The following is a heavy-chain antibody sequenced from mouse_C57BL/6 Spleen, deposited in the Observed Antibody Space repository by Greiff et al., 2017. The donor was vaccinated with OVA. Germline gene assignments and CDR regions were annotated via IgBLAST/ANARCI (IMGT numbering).Heavy chain of an antibody. CDR1: GYTFTSYG. V-gene: IGHV1-81*01. D-gene: IGHD4-1*01. Sequence: VQLQQSGAELARPGASVKLSCKASGYTFTSYGISWVKQRTGQGLEWIGEIYPRSGNTYYTEKFKGKATLTADKSSSTAYMELRSLTAEDSAVYFCAMVTGTYYAMDYWGQGTSVTVSS. CDR3: AMVTGTYYAMDY. J-gene: IGHJ4*01. CDR2: IYPRSGNT.